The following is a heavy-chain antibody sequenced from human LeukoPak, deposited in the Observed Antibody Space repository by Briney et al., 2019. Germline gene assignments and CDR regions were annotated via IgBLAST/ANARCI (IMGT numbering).Heavy chain of an antibody. CDR3: ARDDGPVYYYFDY. D-gene: IGHD1-26*01. J-gene: IGHJ4*02. V-gene: IGHV4-38-2*02. Sequence: SETLSLTCTVSGYSISSGYYWGWIRQPPGKGLEWIGSIYHSGSTYYNPSLKSRVTISVDTSKNQFSLKLSSVTAADTAVYYCARDDGPVYYYFDYWGQGTLVTVSS. CDR1: GYSISSGYY. CDR2: IYHSGST.